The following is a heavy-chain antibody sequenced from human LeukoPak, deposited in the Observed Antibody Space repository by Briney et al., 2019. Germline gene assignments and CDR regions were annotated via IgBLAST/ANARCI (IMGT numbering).Heavy chain of an antibody. D-gene: IGHD6-13*01. V-gene: IGHV1-18*04. J-gene: IGHJ6*03. CDR3: AREVVNGWAAAGPAYYYYYYMDV. CDR2: ISAYNGNT. CDR1: GYTFTGYY. Sequence: ASVKVSCKASGYTFTGYYMHWVRQAPGQGLEWMGWISAYNGNTNYAQKLQGRVTMTTDTSTSTAYMELRSLRSDDTAVYYCAREVVNGWAAAGPAYYYYYYMDVWGKGTTVTVSS.